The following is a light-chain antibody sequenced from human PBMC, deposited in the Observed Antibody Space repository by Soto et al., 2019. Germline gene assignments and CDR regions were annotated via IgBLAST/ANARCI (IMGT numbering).Light chain of an antibody. CDR1: QSVSGN. V-gene: IGKV3-15*01. CDR2: DAS. CDR3: QQSGSSPPIT. J-gene: IGKJ5*01. Sequence: EIMTTQSPATLSVSPGERATLSCRASQSVSGNLAWYQQKPGRAPRLLISDASTRATGIPARFTGSGSGTDFTLTISGLEPEDFGVYYCQQSGSSPPITFGQGTRLEIK.